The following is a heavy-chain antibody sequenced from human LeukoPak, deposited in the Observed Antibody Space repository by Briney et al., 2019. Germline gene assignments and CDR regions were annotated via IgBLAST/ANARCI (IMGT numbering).Heavy chain of an antibody. Sequence: GVSLRLSCAASGFTFSSYEMNWVRQAPGKGLEWVSYISSSGSTIYYADPVKGRFTISRDNAKNSLYLQMNSLRAEDTAVYYCARTLFSYYYGSGSYYMDVWGKGTTVTISS. CDR3: ARTLFSYYYGSGSYYMDV. J-gene: IGHJ6*03. V-gene: IGHV3-48*03. CDR1: GFTFSSYE. CDR2: ISSSGSTI. D-gene: IGHD3-10*01.